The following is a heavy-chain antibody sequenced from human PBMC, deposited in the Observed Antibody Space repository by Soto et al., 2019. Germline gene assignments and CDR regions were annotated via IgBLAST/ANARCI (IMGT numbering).Heavy chain of an antibody. CDR3: ASGVAPGGDYFDY. V-gene: IGHV3-11*06. Sequence: QVQLVESGGGLVKPGGSLRLSCAASGLTFSDYYMAWIRQAPGKGLEWVSYITSSKIYTNYADSVKGRFTISRDNARSSLYLQMNSLRAEDTAVYYCASGVAPGGDYFDYWGQGTLVTVSS. CDR1: GLTFSDYY. J-gene: IGHJ4*02. D-gene: IGHD2-2*01. CDR2: ITSSKIYT.